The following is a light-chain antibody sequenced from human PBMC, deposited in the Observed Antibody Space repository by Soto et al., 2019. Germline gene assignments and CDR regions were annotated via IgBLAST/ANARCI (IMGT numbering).Light chain of an antibody. CDR2: AAS. J-gene: IGKJ1*01. CDR3: QQSSRTPWT. Sequence: DIQMTQSPSSLSASVGDRVTITCRASQTISSYLNWYQQKPGKAPKLLIYAASTLESGVPSRFSGNRSGTDFTLTISSLQPEDFAAYYCQQSSRTPWTFVQGTKVEIK. CDR1: QTISSY. V-gene: IGKV1-39*01.